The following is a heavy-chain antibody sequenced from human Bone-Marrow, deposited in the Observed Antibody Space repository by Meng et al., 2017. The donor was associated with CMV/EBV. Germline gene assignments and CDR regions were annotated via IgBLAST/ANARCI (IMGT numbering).Heavy chain of an antibody. J-gene: IGHJ4*02. Sequence: GESLKISCAASGFTFSSYGMHWVRQAPGKGLEWVAFIRYDGSYKYYADSVKGRFTISRDNSKNSLYLQMNSLRAEDTAVYYCAKDHHDFCVPVAAAGIGYNCDYWGQGTLVTVSS. D-gene: IGHD6-13*01. CDR2: IRYDGSYK. CDR3: AKDHHDFCVPVAAAGIGYNCDY. V-gene: IGHV3-30*02. CDR1: GFTFSSYG.